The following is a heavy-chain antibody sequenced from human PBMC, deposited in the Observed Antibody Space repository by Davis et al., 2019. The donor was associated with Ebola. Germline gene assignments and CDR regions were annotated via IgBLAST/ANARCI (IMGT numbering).Heavy chain of an antibody. J-gene: IGHJ4*02. CDR1: GFTFSGSA. V-gene: IGHV3-73*01. CDR3: TTTTVTNDY. Sequence: GESLKISCAASGFTFSGSAMHWVRQASGKGLEWVGSIRSKANSYATAYAESVKGRFTISRDDSKNTAYLQMNSLKTEDTAVYYCTTTTVTNDYWGQGTLVTVSS. D-gene: IGHD4-17*01. CDR2: IRSKANSYAT.